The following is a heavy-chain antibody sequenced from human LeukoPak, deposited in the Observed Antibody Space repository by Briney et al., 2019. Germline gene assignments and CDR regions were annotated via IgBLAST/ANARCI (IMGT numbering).Heavy chain of an antibody. CDR2: ISGNGDTI. D-gene: IGHD5-24*01. V-gene: IGHV3-64*02. Sequence: PGGSLRLSCAASGFAFSTYAMQWVRQAPEKGLEYVSGISGNGDTIYYADSVKGRFTMSRDNSRNTLYLQMGSLRPEDTAVYYCARDGKATNDYWGQETLVAVSS. CDR3: ARDGKATNDY. J-gene: IGHJ4*02. CDR1: GFAFSTYA.